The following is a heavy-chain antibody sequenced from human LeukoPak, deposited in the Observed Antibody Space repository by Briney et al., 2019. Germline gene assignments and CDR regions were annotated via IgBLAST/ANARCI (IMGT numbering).Heavy chain of an antibody. CDR3: ARGGRPNYYGSGSYQN. J-gene: IGHJ4*02. CDR2: TNPNSGNT. V-gene: IGHV1-8*03. D-gene: IGHD3-10*01. CDR1: GNPFTSYD. Sequence: ASVKVSFKASGNPFTSYDINWVRQATGQGLEWMGWTNPNSGNTGYAQKFQGRVTITRNTSISTAYMELSSLRSEDTAVYYCARGGRPNYYGSGSYQNWGQGTLVTVSS.